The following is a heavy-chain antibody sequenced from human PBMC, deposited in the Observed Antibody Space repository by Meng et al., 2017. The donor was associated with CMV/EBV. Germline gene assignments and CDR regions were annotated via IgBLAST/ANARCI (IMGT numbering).Heavy chain of an antibody. J-gene: IGHJ6*02. D-gene: IGHD2-2*02. CDR2: ISYDGSNK. V-gene: IGHV3-30-3*01. Sequence: GESLKISCAASGFTFSSYAMHWVRQAPGKGLEWVAVISYDGSNKYYADSVKGRFTISRDNSKNTLYLQMNSLRAEDTAVYYCARGSYCSSTSCYKTGYYGMDVWGQGTTVSLL. CDR1: GFTFSSYA. CDR3: ARGSYCSSTSCYKTGYYGMDV.